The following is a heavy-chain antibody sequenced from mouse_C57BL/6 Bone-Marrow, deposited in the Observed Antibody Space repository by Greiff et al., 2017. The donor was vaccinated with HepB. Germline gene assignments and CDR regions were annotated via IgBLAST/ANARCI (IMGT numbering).Heavy chain of an antibody. V-gene: IGHV1-64*01. Sequence: VKLQQPGAELVKPGASVKLSCKASGYTFTSYWMHWVKQRPGQGLEWIGMIHPNSGSTNYNEKFKSKATLTVDKSSSTAYMQLSSLTSEDSAVYYWARNGDYEGSSDYWGQGTTLTVSS. J-gene: IGHJ2*01. CDR2: IHPNSGST. D-gene: IGHD1-1*01. CDR3: ARNGDYEGSSDY. CDR1: GYTFTSYW.